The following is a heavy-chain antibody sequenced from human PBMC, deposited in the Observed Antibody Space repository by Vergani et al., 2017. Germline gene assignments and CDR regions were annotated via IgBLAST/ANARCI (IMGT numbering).Heavy chain of an antibody. CDR3: ARILHMADWYFDL. CDR2: IYTSGST. D-gene: IGHD2-21*01. Sequence: QVQLQESGPGLVKPSETLSLTCTVSGGSISSYYWSWIRQPAGKGLEWIGRIYTSGSTNYNPSLQSRVTISVDTSKNQFSLQLSSVTAAYTAVYYCARILHMADWYFDLWGRGTLVTVSS. V-gene: IGHV4-4*07. J-gene: IGHJ2*01. CDR1: GGSISSYY.